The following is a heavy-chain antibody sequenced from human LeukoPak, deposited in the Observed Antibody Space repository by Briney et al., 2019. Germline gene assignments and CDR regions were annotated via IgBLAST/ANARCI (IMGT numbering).Heavy chain of an antibody. D-gene: IGHD3-10*01. J-gene: IGHJ5*02. CDR2: INSDGSST. Sequence: GGSLRLSCAASGFTFSSYWMHWVRQAPGKGLVWVSRINSDGSSTSYADSVKGRFTISRDNSKNTLYLQMNSLRAEDTAVYYCARFFGSGSWFDPWGQGTLVTVSS. CDR3: ARFFGSGSWFDP. CDR1: GFTFSSYW. V-gene: IGHV3-74*01.